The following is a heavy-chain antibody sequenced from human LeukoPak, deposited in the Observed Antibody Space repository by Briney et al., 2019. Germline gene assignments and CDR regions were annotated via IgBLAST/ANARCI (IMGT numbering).Heavy chain of an antibody. J-gene: IGHJ4*02. CDR3: AKAGYYYDSSGYYGGNY. D-gene: IGHD3-22*01. CDR2: ISGSGGST. V-gene: IGHV3-23*01. CDR1: GFTFSSYA. Sequence: QPGGSLRLSCAASGFTFSSYAMSWVRQAPGKGLEWVSAISGSGGSTYYADSVKGRFTISRDNSKNTLYLQMNSLRAEDTAVYYCAKAGYYYDSSGYYGGNYWGQGTLVTVSS.